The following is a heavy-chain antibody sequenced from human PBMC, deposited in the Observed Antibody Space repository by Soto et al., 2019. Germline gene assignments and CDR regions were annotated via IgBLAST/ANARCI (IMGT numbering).Heavy chain of an antibody. CDR3: ARETNYFDY. Sequence: ASVKVSCKASGVTFTSYGISLVRQAPGQGLEWMGWISAYNGNTKYAQKLQGRVTMTTDTSTSTAYMELSSLRSDDTAVYYCARETNYFDYWGQGSLVTVST. D-gene: IGHD4-17*01. CDR2: ISAYNGNT. CDR1: GVTFTSYG. V-gene: IGHV1-18*01. J-gene: IGHJ4*02.